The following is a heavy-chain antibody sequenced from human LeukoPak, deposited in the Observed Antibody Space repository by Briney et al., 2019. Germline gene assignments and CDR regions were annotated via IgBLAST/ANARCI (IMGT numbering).Heavy chain of an antibody. CDR3: ARRADRSTYYDILTGYPRDY. V-gene: IGHV4-39*01. Sequence: PSETLSLTCTVSGDSVRSSTYYWGWIRQPPGKGLEWIGSIYYSGRTYYNPSLKSRVAMSVDTSKNQFSLKLSSVTAADTAVYYCARRADRSTYYDILTGYPRDYWGQGTLVTVSS. D-gene: IGHD3-9*01. CDR1: GDSVRSSTYY. CDR2: IYYSGRT. J-gene: IGHJ4*02.